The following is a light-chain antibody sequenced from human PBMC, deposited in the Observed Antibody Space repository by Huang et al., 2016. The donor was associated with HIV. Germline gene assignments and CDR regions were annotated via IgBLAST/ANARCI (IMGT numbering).Light chain of an antibody. Sequence: EIVLTQSPATLSLSPGDRATLSCRASKSVGSYLAWYQQKPGQAPRLRIYDVSNRAPGIPARFSGSGSYTDFTLTISNLVPEDFAVYYCQQRFHWPPLTFGGGTKVEIK. V-gene: IGKV3-11*01. CDR2: DVS. CDR1: KSVGSY. CDR3: QQRFHWPPLT. J-gene: IGKJ4*01.